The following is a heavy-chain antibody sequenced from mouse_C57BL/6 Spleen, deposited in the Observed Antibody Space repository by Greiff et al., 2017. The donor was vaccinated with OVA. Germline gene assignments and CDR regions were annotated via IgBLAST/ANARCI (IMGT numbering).Heavy chain of an antibody. Sequence: EVQRVESGGDLVKPGGSLKLSCAASGFTFSSYGMSWVHQTPDKRLEWVATISSGGSYTYYPDSVKGRFTISRDNAKNTLYLQMSSLKSEDTAMYYCARVSSTMVFDYWGQGTTLTVSS. CDR1: GFTFSSYG. CDR2: ISSGGSYT. J-gene: IGHJ2*01. CDR3: ARVSSTMVFDY. V-gene: IGHV5-6*01. D-gene: IGHD2-2*01.